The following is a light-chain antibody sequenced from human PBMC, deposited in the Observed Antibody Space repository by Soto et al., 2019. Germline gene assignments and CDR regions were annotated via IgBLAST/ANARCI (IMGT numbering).Light chain of an antibody. CDR2: DVS. Sequence: QSALTQPASVSGSPGQSITISGTGTSSDVGGYNYVSWYQQHPGKAPKLMIYDVSNRPSGVSNRFSGSKSGNTASLTISGLQAEDEADYYCSPYTSSRTLYVFGTGNKVTV. CDR3: SPYTSSRTLYV. J-gene: IGLJ1*01. CDR1: SSDVGGYNY. V-gene: IGLV2-14*01.